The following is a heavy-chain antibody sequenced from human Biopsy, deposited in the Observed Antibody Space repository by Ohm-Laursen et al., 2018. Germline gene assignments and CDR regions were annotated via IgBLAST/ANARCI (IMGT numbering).Heavy chain of an antibody. CDR3: ARDSAYIYGEDPYHYYGMDI. CDR1: GGSISRDY. J-gene: IGHJ6*02. Sequence: GTLSLTCTVSGGSISRDYWAWIRQPPGKGLQWIGYTYYSGSTNYNPSLNSRVTIAVDTSKNQFSLRLTSVTAEDTAVYYCARDSAYIYGEDPYHYYGMDIWGQGTRVTVS. CDR2: TYYSGST. V-gene: IGHV4-59*01. D-gene: IGHD5-18*01.